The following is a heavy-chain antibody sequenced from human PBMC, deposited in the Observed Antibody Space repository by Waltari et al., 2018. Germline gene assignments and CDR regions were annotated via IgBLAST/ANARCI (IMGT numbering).Heavy chain of an antibody. CDR3: AKNRGSVLEALVY. D-gene: IGHD1-1*01. J-gene: IGHJ4*02. V-gene: IGHV3-23*01. CDR1: GFRFTTYA. Sequence: EVLLLESGGGLVQPGGSLRLSCAASGFRFTTYAMSWVRQAPGKGLEWVSTISRGGDTTYYADSVKGRFTISRDTSKNTLYLQVDSLRAEDTAVYYCAKNRGSVLEALVYWGQGTLVTVAS. CDR2: ISRGGDTT.